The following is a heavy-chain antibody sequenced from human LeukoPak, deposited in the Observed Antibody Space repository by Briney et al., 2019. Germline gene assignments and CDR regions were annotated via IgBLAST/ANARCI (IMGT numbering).Heavy chain of an antibody. J-gene: IGHJ4*02. CDR1: GFTFDTYA. CDR2: ISYDGVIK. V-gene: IGHV3-30-3*01. Sequence: PGRSLRLSCAASGFTFDTYAMHWVRQAPGKGLEWVAVISYDGVIKYYTDSVKGRFTVSRDNSRNTLYLHINSLKAEDTAVYYCARDRDYCFDYWGQGTLVTVSS. CDR3: ARDRDYCFDY.